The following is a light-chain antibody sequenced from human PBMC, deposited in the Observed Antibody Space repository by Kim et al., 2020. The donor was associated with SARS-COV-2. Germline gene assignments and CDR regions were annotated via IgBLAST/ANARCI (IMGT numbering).Light chain of an antibody. V-gene: IGKV1-8*01. CDR1: QGISSY. CDR3: QQYYSYPWT. CDR2: AAS. J-gene: IGKJ1*01. Sequence: ASSGDRVTITCRASQGISSYLAWYQQKPGKAPKLLIYAASTLQSGVPSRFSGSGSGTDFTLTISCLQSEDFATYYCQQYYSYPWTFGQGTKVDIK.